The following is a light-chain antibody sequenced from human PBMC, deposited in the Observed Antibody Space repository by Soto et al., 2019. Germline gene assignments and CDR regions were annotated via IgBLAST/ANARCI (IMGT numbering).Light chain of an antibody. CDR1: QSISSW. CDR2: DAS. Sequence: DIQMTQSPSTLSASVGDRVTITCRASQSISSWLAWYQQKLGKAPKVLIFDASSLESGVPXRXXXXXXAXXXXXXXXXXXHXDFATPYSQQYRTYPWTFGQGTKVDIK. CDR3: QQYRTYPWT. J-gene: IGKJ1*01. V-gene: IGKV1-5*01.